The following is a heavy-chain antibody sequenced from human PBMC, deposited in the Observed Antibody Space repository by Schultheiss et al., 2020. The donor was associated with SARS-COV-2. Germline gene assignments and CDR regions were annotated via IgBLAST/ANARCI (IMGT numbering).Heavy chain of an antibody. CDR3: TILRYSSSPDY. CDR2: IKSKTDGGTT. D-gene: IGHD6-13*01. V-gene: IGHV3-15*01. Sequence: GESLKISCAASGFTFSNAWMSWVRQAPGKGLEWVGRIKSKTDGGTTDYAAPVKGRFTISRDDSKNTAYLQMNSLKTEDTAVYYCTILRYSSSPDYWGQGTLVTVSS. CDR1: GFTFSNAW. J-gene: IGHJ4*02.